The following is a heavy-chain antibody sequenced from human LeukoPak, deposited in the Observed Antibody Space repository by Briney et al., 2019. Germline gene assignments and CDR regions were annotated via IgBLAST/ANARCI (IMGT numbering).Heavy chain of an antibody. CDR3: ARGRSSWYDLDY. J-gene: IGHJ4*02. Sequence: ASVKVSCKDSGYSFTGYYMYWVRQAPGQGLEWMGRINPNSGGTNYAQKFQGRVTMTRDTSISTAYMELSRLRSDDTAVYYCARGRSSWYDLDYWGQGTLVTVSS. CDR2: INPNSGGT. CDR1: GYSFTGYY. D-gene: IGHD6-13*01. V-gene: IGHV1-2*06.